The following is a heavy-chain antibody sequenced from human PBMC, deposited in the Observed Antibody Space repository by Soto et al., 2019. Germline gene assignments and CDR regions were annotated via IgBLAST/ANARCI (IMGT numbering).Heavy chain of an antibody. CDR3: AHLSIGGTVGYFDY. D-gene: IGHD2-15*01. Sequence: QITLKESGPTLVKPTQTLTLTCTCSGFSLSTSAMGVGWLRQPPGKALEWLALIYWDDDKRYSPSLKSRLTITKDTSKSQVVLTMTNMDPVDTATYYCAHLSIGGTVGYFDYWGQGTLVTVSS. V-gene: IGHV2-5*02. CDR2: IYWDDDK. J-gene: IGHJ4*02. CDR1: GFSLSTSAMG.